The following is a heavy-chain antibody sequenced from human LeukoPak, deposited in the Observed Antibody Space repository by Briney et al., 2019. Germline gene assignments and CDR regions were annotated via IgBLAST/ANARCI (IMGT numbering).Heavy chain of an antibody. CDR2: ISYDGSNK. J-gene: IGHJ6*02. CDR1: GFTFSSYA. V-gene: IGHV3-30-3*01. D-gene: IGHD5-12*01. Sequence: PGRSLRLSCAASGFTFSSYAMHWVRQAPGKGLEWVAVISYDGSNKYYADSVKGRFTISRDNSKNTLYLQMNSLRAEDTAVYYCAREIRYSGYDYYYYYGMDVWGQGTTVTVSS. CDR3: AREIRYSGYDYYYYYGMDV.